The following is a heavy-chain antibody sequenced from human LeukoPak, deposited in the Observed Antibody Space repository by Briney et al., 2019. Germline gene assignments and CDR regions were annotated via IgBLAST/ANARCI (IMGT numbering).Heavy chain of an antibody. CDR1: GFTFNNAF. CDR2: ISGGGGST. CDR3: AKGSGINHYHWIDP. V-gene: IGHV3-23*01. J-gene: IGHJ5*02. D-gene: IGHD1-14*01. Sequence: PGGSLRLSCAASGFTFNNAFMNWVRQAPGKGLEWVSGISGGGGSTYYADSVKGRFTISRDNSKNTLYLQMDSLRAEDTALYYCAKGSGINHYHWIDPWGQGTLVTVSS.